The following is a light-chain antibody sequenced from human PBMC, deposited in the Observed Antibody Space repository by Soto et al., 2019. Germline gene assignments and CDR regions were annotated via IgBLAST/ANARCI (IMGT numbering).Light chain of an antibody. CDR2: GAS. V-gene: IGKV3D-15*01. Sequence: EIVLTQSQGTLSLSPGERATFSCRASQSVSSSYIAWYQQKRGQAPRRLIYGASIRATGIPDRFSGSGSETEFTLTISSLQSEDSAVYYCQQYNNWPPWTFGQVTKVDIK. CDR3: QQYNNWPPWT. CDR1: QSVSSSY. J-gene: IGKJ1*01.